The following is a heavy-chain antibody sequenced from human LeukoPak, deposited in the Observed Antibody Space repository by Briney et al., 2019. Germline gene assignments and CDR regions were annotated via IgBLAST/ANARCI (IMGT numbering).Heavy chain of an antibody. CDR3: AKDRGAAAGRAVFYY. CDR1: GFTFSSYA. Sequence: GGALRLSCAASGFTFSSYAMSWVRQAPGKGLEWVSAISGSVGSTYYADSVKGPFTISRDNSKNTLYLQMNSLRAGDTAVYYCAKDRGAAAGRAVFYYWGQGTLVTVSS. V-gene: IGHV3-23*01. J-gene: IGHJ4*02. D-gene: IGHD6-13*01. CDR2: ISGSVGST.